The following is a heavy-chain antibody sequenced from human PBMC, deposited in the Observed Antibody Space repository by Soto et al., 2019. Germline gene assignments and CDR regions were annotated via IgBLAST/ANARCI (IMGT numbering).Heavy chain of an antibody. CDR2: ISGSGGST. D-gene: IGHD1-1*01. Sequence: PGGSLRLSCAASGFTFSSYAMSWVRQAPGKGLEWVSAISGSGGSTYYADPVKGRFTISRDNSKNTLYLQMNSLRAEDTAVYYCARGGTRYYYYGMDVWGQGTTVTVSS. CDR3: ARGGTRYYYYGMDV. J-gene: IGHJ6*02. V-gene: IGHV3-23*01. CDR1: GFTFSSYA.